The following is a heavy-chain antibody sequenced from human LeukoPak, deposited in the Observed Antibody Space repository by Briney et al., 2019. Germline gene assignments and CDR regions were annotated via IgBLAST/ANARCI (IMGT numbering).Heavy chain of an antibody. CDR1: GGSFSGYY. Sequence: SETLSLTCAVYGGSFSGYYWSWIRQPPGKVLEWIGEINHSGSTNYNPSLKSRVTISVDTSKNQFSLKLSSVTAADTAVYYCARESETSGYCSRGSCRNFDYWGQGTLVTVSS. V-gene: IGHV4-34*01. D-gene: IGHD2-15*01. CDR3: ARESETSGYCSRGSCRNFDY. J-gene: IGHJ4*02. CDR2: INHSGST.